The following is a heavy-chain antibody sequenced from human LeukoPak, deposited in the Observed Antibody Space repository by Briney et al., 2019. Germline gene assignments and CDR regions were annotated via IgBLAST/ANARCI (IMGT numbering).Heavy chain of an antibody. CDR3: ARGSGGSCCYNY. CDR2: IYYSGST. D-gene: IGHD2-15*01. Sequence: GSLRLSCAASGFTFSSYAMSWVRQAPGKGLEWIGSIYYSGSTYYNPSLKSRVTISVDTSKNQFSLKLSSVTAADTAVYYCARGSGGSCCYNYWGRGTLVTVSS. V-gene: IGHV4-39*07. CDR1: GFTFSSYA. J-gene: IGHJ4*02.